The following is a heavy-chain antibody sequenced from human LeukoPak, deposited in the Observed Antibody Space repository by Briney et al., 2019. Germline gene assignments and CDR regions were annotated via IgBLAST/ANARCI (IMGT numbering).Heavy chain of an antibody. CDR2: IGTAGDT. Sequence: PGGSLRLPCAASGFTFSSYDMHWVRQATGKGLEWVSAIGTAGDTYYPGSVKGRFTISRENAKNSLYLQMNSLRAGDTAVYYCARAIYDSSGYLSPHFVYWGQGTLVTVSS. D-gene: IGHD3-22*01. CDR1: GFTFSSYD. V-gene: IGHV3-13*01. J-gene: IGHJ4*02. CDR3: ARAIYDSSGYLSPHFVY.